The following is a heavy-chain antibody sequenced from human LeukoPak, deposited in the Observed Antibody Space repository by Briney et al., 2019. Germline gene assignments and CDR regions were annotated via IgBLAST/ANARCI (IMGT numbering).Heavy chain of an antibody. CDR1: GFTFSNFW. CDR2: IWYDGSNK. CDR3: AKDVGKWESLHFFDY. V-gene: IGHV3-33*06. J-gene: IGHJ4*02. D-gene: IGHD1-26*01. Sequence: GGSLRLSCAASGFTFSNFWMHWVRQAPGKGLEWVAVIWYDGSNKYYADSVKGRFTISRDNSKNTLYLQMNSLRAEDTAVYYCAKDVGKWESLHFFDYWGQGTLVTVSS.